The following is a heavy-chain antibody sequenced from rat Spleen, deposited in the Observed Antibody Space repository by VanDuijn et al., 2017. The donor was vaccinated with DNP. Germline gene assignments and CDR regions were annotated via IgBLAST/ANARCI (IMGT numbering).Heavy chain of an antibody. Sequence: EVQLVESGGDLVQPGRSLKLSCVASGFTFNYYWMTWIRQVPGKGLEWVASIISTGGSTYYPDFVKGRFIISRDNARGTLYLQMDSLKSEDTATYYCVRHDGQWGRWGQGVMVTVSS. CDR1: GFTFNYYW. D-gene: IGHD1-7*01. CDR3: VRHDGQWGR. V-gene: IGHV5-31*01. CDR2: IISTGGST. J-gene: IGHJ2*01.